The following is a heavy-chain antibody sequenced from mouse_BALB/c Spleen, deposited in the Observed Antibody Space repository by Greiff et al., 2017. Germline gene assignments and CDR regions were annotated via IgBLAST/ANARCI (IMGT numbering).Heavy chain of an antibody. CDR1: GYTFTDYN. Sequence: EVKLVESGPELVKPGASVKISCKASGYTFTDYNMHWVKQSHGKSLEWIGYIYPYNGGTGYNQKFKSKATLTVDNSSSTAYMELRSLTSEDSAVYGCGRGGGGGGGYFDYWGQGTTLTVSA. CDR3: GRGGGGGGGYFDY. J-gene: IGHJ2*01. CDR2: IYPYNGGT. D-gene: IGHD1-1*02. V-gene: IGHV1S29*02.